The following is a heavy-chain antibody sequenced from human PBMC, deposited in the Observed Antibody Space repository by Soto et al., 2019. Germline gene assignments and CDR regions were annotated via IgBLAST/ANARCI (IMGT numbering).Heavy chain of an antibody. V-gene: IGHV3-23*01. D-gene: IGHD1-26*01. CDR2: IGVSSSSP. CDR3: VKPILRGSRYWYFDL. Sequence: EVQLLDSGGDLVQPGGSLRLSCAASGFTFGSYAMTWVHQASGKGLEWVSSIGVSSSSPQYADSVKGRFTISRDNTQSTLFMQLNRLRVEDKAVYYCVKPILRGSRYWYFDLWGRGTLVTVSS. J-gene: IGHJ2*01. CDR1: GFTFGSYA.